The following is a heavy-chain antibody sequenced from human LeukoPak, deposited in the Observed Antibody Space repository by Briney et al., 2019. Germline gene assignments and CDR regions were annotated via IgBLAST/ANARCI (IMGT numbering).Heavy chain of an antibody. CDR1: GGSFSGYY. Sequence: SETLSLTCAVYGGSFSGYYWSWIRQPPGKGLAWIGEINHSGSTNYNPSLKSRVTISVDTSKNQFSLKLSSVTAADTAVYYCARSKRYYGSGSYYPYYYYGMDVWGQGTTVTVSS. J-gene: IGHJ6*02. CDR3: ARSKRYYGSGSYYPYYYYGMDV. D-gene: IGHD3-10*01. V-gene: IGHV4-34*01. CDR2: INHSGST.